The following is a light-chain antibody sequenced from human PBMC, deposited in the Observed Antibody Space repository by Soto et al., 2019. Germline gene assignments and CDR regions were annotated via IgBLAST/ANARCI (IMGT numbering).Light chain of an antibody. CDR1: QSISSW. V-gene: IGKV1-5*01. J-gene: IGKJ1*01. CDR3: RRYNTYPWT. CDR2: DAS. Sequence: DIQVTPSPSTLSACVGDRVTFTCRASQSISSWLAWYQQKPGKAPKLLLYDASTLQSGVPSRFSGRGYGTGFALTISRVNPDDFATYYCRRYNTYPWTFGQGTKVDIK.